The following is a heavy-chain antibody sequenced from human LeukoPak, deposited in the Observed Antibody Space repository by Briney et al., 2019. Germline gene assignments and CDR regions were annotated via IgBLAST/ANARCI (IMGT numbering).Heavy chain of an antibody. J-gene: IGHJ4*02. V-gene: IGHV4-4*07. CDR2: IYTSGST. CDR1: GVPISSYY. CDR3: ARGTIAAAGTGHFVDY. D-gene: IGHD6-13*01. Sequence: SETLSPTCTVSGVPISSYYWSWIRQPAGKGLEWIGRIYTSGSTNYNPSLKSRVTISVAKSKNQFSLELSSVTAADTAVYYCARGTIAAAGTGHFVDYWGQGTLVTVSS.